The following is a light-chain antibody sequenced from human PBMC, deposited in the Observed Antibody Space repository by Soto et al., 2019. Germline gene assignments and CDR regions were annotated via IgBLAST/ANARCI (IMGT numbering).Light chain of an antibody. CDR2: EVS. V-gene: IGLV2-14*01. J-gene: IGLJ2*01. Sequence: QSALTQPASVSGSPGQSITISCTGTSSDVGGYNYVSWYQQHPGKAPKLMIYEVSNRPSGVSNRFSGSKSGNTASLTISGLPAEDEADYYSSSYTSSSTLGVFGGGTKLTVL. CDR1: SSDVGGYNY. CDR3: SSYTSSSTLGV.